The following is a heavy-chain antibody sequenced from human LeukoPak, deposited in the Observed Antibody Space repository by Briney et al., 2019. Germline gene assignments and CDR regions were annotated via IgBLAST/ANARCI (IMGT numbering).Heavy chain of an antibody. CDR3: ARALGNDFWSGYPFDY. Sequence: SETLSLTCTVSGGSISSGDYYWSWIRQPPGKGLEWIGYIYYSGSTYYNPSLKRRVTISVDTSKNQFSLKLSSVTAADTAVYYCARALGNDFWSGYPFDYWGQGTLVTVSS. J-gene: IGHJ4*02. CDR1: GGSISSGDYY. V-gene: IGHV4-30-4*01. D-gene: IGHD3-3*01. CDR2: IYYSGST.